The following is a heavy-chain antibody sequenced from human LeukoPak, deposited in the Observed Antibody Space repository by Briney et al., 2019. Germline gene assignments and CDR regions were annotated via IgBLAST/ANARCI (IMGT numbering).Heavy chain of an antibody. J-gene: IGHJ4*02. CDR2: ISYSGST. CDR1: GGSISSGNYF. V-gene: IGHV4-30-2*01. CDR3: ARETPERYRGSYFDY. Sequence: PSQTLSLTCIVSGGSISSGNYFWTWIRQPPGKGLECIGYISYSGSTYYNPSLKSRVTVSVDRSKNQFSLGLSSVTAADTAIYYCARETPERYRGSYFDYWGQGTLVTVSS. D-gene: IGHD1-26*01.